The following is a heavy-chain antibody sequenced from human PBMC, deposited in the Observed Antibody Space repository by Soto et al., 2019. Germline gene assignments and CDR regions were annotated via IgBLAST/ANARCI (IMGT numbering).Heavy chain of an antibody. CDR1: GGSISSYY. CDR3: AREGCSGGSCYYYYMDV. V-gene: IGHV4-59*01. Sequence: PSETLSLTCTVSGGSISSYYWSWIRQPPGKGLEWIGYIYYSGSTNYNPSLKSRVTISVDTSKNQFSLKLSSVTAADTAVYYCAREGCSGGSCYYYYMDVWGKGTTVNVSS. D-gene: IGHD2-15*01. CDR2: IYYSGST. J-gene: IGHJ6*03.